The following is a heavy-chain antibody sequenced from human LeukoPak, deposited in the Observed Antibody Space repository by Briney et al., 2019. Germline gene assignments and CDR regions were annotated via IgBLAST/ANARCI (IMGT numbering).Heavy chain of an antibody. V-gene: IGHV3-7*03. CDR3: AKDGRSGYYPYFDY. Sequence: GGSLRLSCAASGFTFSSYWMSWVRQAPGKGLEWVANIKQDGSEKYYVDSVKGRFTISRDNAKNSLYLQMNSLRAEDTAVYYCAKDGRSGYYPYFDYWGQGTLVTVSS. CDR1: GFTFSSYW. D-gene: IGHD3-22*01. CDR2: IKQDGSEK. J-gene: IGHJ4*02.